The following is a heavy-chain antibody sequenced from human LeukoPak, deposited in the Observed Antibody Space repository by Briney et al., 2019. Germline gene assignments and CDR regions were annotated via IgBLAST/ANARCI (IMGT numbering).Heavy chain of an antibody. D-gene: IGHD3-22*01. CDR2: INHSGST. V-gene: IGHV4-34*01. Sequence: SETLSLTCTVSGGSISSYYWSWIRQPPGKGLEWIGEINHSGSTNYNPSLKSRVTISVDTSKNQFSLKLSSVTAADTAVYYCARGHIASSGNDAFDIWGQGTMVTVSS. CDR3: ARGHIASSGNDAFDI. CDR1: GGSISSYY. J-gene: IGHJ3*02.